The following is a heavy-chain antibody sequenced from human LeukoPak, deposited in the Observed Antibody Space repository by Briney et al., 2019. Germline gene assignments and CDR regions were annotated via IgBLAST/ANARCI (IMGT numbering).Heavy chain of an antibody. J-gene: IGHJ4*02. V-gene: IGHV3-23*01. Sequence: GGSLRLSCAASGFTFSSYAMSWVRQAPGKGLEWVSGISGGGGSTDYADSVKGRFTISRDNSKNTLYLQMNSLRAEDTAVYYCAKREDSSSWGPLDYWGQGTLVTVSS. CDR3: AKREDSSSWGPLDY. CDR2: ISGGGGST. CDR1: GFTFSSYA. D-gene: IGHD6-13*01.